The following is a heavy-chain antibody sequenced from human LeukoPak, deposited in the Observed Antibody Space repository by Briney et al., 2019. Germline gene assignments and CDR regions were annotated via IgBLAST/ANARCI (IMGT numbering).Heavy chain of an antibody. CDR2: ISDSGDGT. CDR3: AKDKAPGSWHTPSGF. V-gene: IGHV3-23*01. Sequence: GGSLRLSCAASGFTFRTYAMSWIRQAPGKGLEWVSGISDSGDGTYYAESVKGRFTISRDNSKNTVFLQMNSLRADDTAKYYCAKDKAPGSWHTPSGFWGQGTLVTVSS. D-gene: IGHD6-13*01. CDR1: GFTFRTYA. J-gene: IGHJ4*02.